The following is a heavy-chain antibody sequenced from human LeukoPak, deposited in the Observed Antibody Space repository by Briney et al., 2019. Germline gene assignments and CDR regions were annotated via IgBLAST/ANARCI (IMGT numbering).Heavy chain of an antibody. D-gene: IGHD3-10*01. Sequence: ASVKVSCKASGYTFTGYYMHWVRQAPGQGLEWMGWINPNSGGTNYAQKFQGRVTMTRDTSISTAYMELSRLRSDDTAVYFCAKRGVVIRVFPVGFHKEAYYFDSWGQGALVTVSS. J-gene: IGHJ4*02. CDR1: GYTFTGYY. CDR3: AKRGVVIRVFPVGFHKEAYYFDS. CDR2: INPNSGGT. V-gene: IGHV1-2*02.